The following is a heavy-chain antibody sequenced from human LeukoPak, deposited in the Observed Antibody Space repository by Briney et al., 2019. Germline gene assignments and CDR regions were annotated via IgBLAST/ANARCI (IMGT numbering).Heavy chain of an antibody. CDR1: GYSIRSGYY. CDR3: ARDRIYGSGSDHFDY. V-gene: IGHV4-38-2*02. D-gene: IGHD3-10*01. J-gene: IGHJ4*02. Sequence: PSETLSLTCTVSGYSIRSGYYWGWIRQPPGKGLEWIGSIYHSGSIYHNPSLRSRVTISVDTSKNQFSLKLSSVTAAGTAVYYCARDRIYGSGSDHFDYWGQGTLVTVSS. CDR2: IYHSGSI.